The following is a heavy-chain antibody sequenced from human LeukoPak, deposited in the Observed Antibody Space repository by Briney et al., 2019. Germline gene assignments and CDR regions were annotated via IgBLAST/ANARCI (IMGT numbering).Heavy chain of an antibody. Sequence: PSETLSLTCAVSDYSINSGYYWGWIRQPPGKGLEWIGSIYHSGSTYYNPSLKGRVTISVDTSKNQFSLNLSSVTAADTAVYYCARSAGDLYDAFDIWGQGTMVTVSS. CDR2: IYHSGST. D-gene: IGHD7-27*01. J-gene: IGHJ3*02. CDR3: ARSAGDLYDAFDI. V-gene: IGHV4-38-2*01. CDR1: DYSINSGYY.